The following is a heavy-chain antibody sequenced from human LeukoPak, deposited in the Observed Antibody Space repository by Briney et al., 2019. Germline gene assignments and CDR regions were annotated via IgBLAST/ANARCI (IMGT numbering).Heavy chain of an antibody. J-gene: IGHJ4*02. V-gene: IGHV4-34*01. CDR3: ASEEAAGTQFDY. CDR2: IYYSGST. CDR1: GGSFSGYY. Sequence: SETLSLTCAVYGGSFSGYYWSWIRQPPGKGLEWIGSIYYSGSTYYNPSLKSRVTISVDTSKNQFSLKLSSVTAADTAVYYCASEEAAGTQFDYWGQGTLVTVSS. D-gene: IGHD6-13*01.